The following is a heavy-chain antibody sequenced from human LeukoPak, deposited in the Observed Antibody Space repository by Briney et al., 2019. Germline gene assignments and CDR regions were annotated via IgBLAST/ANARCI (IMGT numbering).Heavy chain of an antibody. D-gene: IGHD6-19*01. CDR3: ARVDEDSSGWSDDAFDI. V-gene: IGHV4-34*01. Sequence: SETLSLTCAVYGGSFSGYYWSWIRQPPGKGLEWIGEINHSGSTNYNPSLKSRVTISVDKSKNQFSLKLSSVTAADTAVYYCARVDEDSSGWSDDAFDIWGQGTMVTVSS. CDR2: INHSGST. CDR1: GGSFSGYY. J-gene: IGHJ3*02.